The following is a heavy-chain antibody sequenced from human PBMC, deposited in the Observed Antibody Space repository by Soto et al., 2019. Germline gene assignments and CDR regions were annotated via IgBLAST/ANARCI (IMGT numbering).Heavy chain of an antibody. CDR1: GYTFTNYD. Sequence: QVHLVQSGAEVKKPGASVKVSCKASGYTFTNYDINWVRQAPGQGLEWMGWISTYTGNTNYAQQLQGRVTMTTDTSTSTAYMELRSLRSDDTALYYCARGYYYGSGRPTPGGMDVWCQGTTVSVSS. D-gene: IGHD3-10*01. J-gene: IGHJ6*02. V-gene: IGHV1-18*01. CDR3: ARGYYYGSGRPTPGGMDV. CDR2: ISTYTGNT.